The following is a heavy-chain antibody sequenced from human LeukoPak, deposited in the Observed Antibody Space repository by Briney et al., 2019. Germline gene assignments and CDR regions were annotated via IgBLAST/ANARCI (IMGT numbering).Heavy chain of an antibody. CDR1: GYTFTGYY. D-gene: IGHD2-15*01. CDR2: INPNSGDT. V-gene: IGHV1-2*02. Sequence: GASLKVSCQASGYTFTGYYMHWVRQAPGQGLEWMGWINPNSGDTNYAQKFQGRVTMTRDTSINTAYMELTRLTSDDTAVYYCARVYSIRSFDYWGQGTLVTVSS. CDR3: ARVYSIRSFDY. J-gene: IGHJ4*02.